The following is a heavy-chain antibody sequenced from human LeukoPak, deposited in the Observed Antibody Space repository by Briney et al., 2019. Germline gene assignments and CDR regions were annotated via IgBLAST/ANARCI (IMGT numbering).Heavy chain of an antibody. CDR3: ARDRGYCGSDSCYHFDY. J-gene: IGHJ4*02. D-gene: IGHD2-2*01. Sequence: SETLSLTCTVSGGSVSSASYYWSWIRQPPGKGLEWIGFAFYSGSTYSNPSLTSRVSISGDTSKNQFSLKLISVAAADTAVYYCARDRGYCGSDSCYHFDYWGQGTLVTVSS. V-gene: IGHV4-61*01. CDR2: AFYSGST. CDR1: GGSVSSASYY.